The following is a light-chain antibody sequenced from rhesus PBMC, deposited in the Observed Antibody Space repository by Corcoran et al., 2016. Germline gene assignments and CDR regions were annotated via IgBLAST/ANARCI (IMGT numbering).Light chain of an antibody. J-gene: IGKJ2*01. V-gene: IGKV1-25*01. Sequence: DIQMTQSPSSLSASIGDRVTITCQASQDITNNLAWYQQKPGKVTNLLIYKASTLNSGVPSRFRGSGSGTDFTLTISSLQPEDFASYYCQHGYGTPLYSFGQGTKVEIK. CDR2: KAS. CDR1: QDITNN. CDR3: QHGYGTPLYS.